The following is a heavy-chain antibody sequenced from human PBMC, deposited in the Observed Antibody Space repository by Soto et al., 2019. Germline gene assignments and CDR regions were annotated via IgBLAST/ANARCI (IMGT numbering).Heavy chain of an antibody. Sequence: GGSLRLSCTTSGFTFNTYGMHWVRQAPGKGLEWMAIIWYDGSNKYYADSVKGRFTISRDNSRNTLYLQMNSLRAEDTALYYCARADCTGAYCYSWPFNYGVDVWGQGTTVTVSS. CDR2: IWYDGSNK. CDR3: ARADCTGAYCYSWPFNYGVDV. J-gene: IGHJ6*02. CDR1: GFTFNTYG. V-gene: IGHV3-33*08. D-gene: IGHD2-15*01.